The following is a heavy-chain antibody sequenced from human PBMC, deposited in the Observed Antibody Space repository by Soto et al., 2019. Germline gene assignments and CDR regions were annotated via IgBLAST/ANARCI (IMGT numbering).Heavy chain of an antibody. V-gene: IGHV3-53*01. J-gene: IGHJ5*02. CDR2: HYSGGST. CDR3: ARPRKPRRTVGAPSPLDP. Sequence: PGWSLRLSGAISGISVSSNYLSWGRHGPGKGREWVSVHYSGGSTYYADSVQGRFTISRDKSNNPLYLQMRGVRPEGTAVYFCARPRKPRRTVGAPSPLDPWGQGTQVTVYS. CDR1: GISVSSNY. D-gene: IGHD1-26*01.